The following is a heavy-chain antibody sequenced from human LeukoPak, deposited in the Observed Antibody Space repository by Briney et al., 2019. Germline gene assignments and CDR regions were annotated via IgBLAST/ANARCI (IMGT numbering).Heavy chain of an antibody. CDR3: ARALYGYITDFDY. J-gene: IGHJ4*02. D-gene: IGHD5-18*01. CDR1: GFTFSSYW. V-gene: IGHV3-74*01. Sequence: GGSLRLSCAASGFTFSSYWMHWVRQAPGRGLVWVSRINSDGSSTSYADSVKGRFTISRDNAKNTLYLQMNSLRAEDTAVYYCARALYGYITDFDYWGQGTLVTVSS. CDR2: INSDGSST.